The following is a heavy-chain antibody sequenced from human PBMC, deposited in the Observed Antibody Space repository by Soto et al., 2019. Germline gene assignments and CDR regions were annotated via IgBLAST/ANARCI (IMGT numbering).Heavy chain of an antibody. CDR3: ARDLWRASYYDFWSGYYPGRNYYYYYGMDV. D-gene: IGHD3-3*01. V-gene: IGHV4-34*01. CDR1: GGSFSGYY. J-gene: IGHJ6*02. CDR2: INHSGST. Sequence: ETLSLTCAVYGGSFSGYYWSWIRQPPGKGLEWIGEINHSGSTNYNPSLKSRVTISVDTSKNQFSLKLSSVTAADTAVYYCARDLWRASYYDFWSGYYPGRNYYYYYGMDVWGQGTTVTVSS.